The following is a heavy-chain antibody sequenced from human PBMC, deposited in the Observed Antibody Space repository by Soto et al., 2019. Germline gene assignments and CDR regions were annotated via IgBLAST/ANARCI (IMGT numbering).Heavy chain of an antibody. V-gene: IGHV4-34*01. CDR2: INHSGST. CDR3: FRRPPRGGRAFDI. CDR1: GGSFSGYY. J-gene: IGHJ3*02. Sequence: QVQLQQWGAGLLKPSETLSLTCAVYGGSFSGYYWSWIRQPPGKGLEWIGEINHSGSTNYNPSLKSRVTISVDTSKNQFSLKLSSVTAADTAVYYCFRRPPRGGRAFDIWGQGTMVTVSS. D-gene: IGHD1-26*01.